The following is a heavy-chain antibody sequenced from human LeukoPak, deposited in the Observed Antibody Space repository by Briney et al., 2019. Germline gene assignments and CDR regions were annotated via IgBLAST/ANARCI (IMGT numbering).Heavy chain of an antibody. CDR1: GYTFTGYY. CDR2: INPNSGGT. J-gene: IGHJ4*02. V-gene: IGHV1-2*02. D-gene: IGHD3-3*01. CDR3: AVGRFLEWLLDNYYFDY. Sequence: GASVKVSCKASGYTFTGYYMHWVRQAPGQGLEWMGWINPNSGGTNYAQKFQGRVTMTRDTSISTAYMELSRLRSDDTAVYYCAVGRFLEWLLDNYYFDYWGQGTLVTVSS.